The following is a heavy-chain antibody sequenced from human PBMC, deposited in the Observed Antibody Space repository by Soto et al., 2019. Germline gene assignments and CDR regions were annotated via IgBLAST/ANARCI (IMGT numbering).Heavy chain of an antibody. CDR3: ARWTHCSSTSCYGYYYYYMDV. CDR1: GGSFSGYY. J-gene: IGHJ6*03. V-gene: IGHV4-34*01. CDR2: INHSRST. Sequence: SETLSLTCAVYGGSFSGYYWSWIRQPPGKGLEWIGEINHSRSTNYNPSLKSRVTISVDTSKNQFSLKLSSVTAADTAVYYCARWTHCSSTSCYGYYYYYMDVWGKGTTVTVSS. D-gene: IGHD2-2*01.